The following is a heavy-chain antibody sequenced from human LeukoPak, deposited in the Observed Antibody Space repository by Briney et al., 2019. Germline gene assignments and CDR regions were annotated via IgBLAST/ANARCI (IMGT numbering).Heavy chain of an antibody. CDR2: ISGSGGST. V-gene: IGHV3-23*01. CDR1: GFTFSSYG. J-gene: IGHJ4*02. D-gene: IGHD5-18*01. Sequence: SGGSLRLSCAASGFTFSSYGMSWVRQAPGKGLEWVSAISGSGGSTYYADSVKGRFTISRDNSKNTLYLQMNGLRAEDTAVYYCAKDPRLGYSYGPADYWGQGTLVTVSS. CDR3: AKDPRLGYSYGPADY.